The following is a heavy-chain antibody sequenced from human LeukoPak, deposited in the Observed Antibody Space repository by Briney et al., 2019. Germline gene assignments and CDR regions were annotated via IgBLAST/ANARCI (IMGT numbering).Heavy chain of an antibody. V-gene: IGHV4-59*11. CDR2: IYYGGRT. Sequence: SETLSLTCSVSGGSISSHYWTWGRQPPGQALEFIGYIYYGGRTQYNPSLKSRVTMTMDTTKNQFSLRLNSVSAADTAVYYCAREVTVAGTFYFYMDVWGKGTTVTVSS. CDR3: AREVTVAGTFYFYMDV. CDR1: GGSISSHY. D-gene: IGHD6-19*01. J-gene: IGHJ6*03.